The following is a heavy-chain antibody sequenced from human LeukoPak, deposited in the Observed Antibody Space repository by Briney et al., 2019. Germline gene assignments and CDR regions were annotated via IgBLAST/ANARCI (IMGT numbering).Heavy chain of an antibody. D-gene: IGHD3-10*01. CDR3: ARAYYPAPYYYYYMDV. CDR1: GYTFTGYY. Sequence: ASVKVSCKASGYTFTGYYMHWVRQAPGQGLEWMGWINLNSGGTNYAQKFQGRVTMTRDTSISTAYTELSRLRSDDTAVYYCARAYYPAPYYYYYMDVWGKGTTVTVSS. V-gene: IGHV1-2*02. CDR2: INLNSGGT. J-gene: IGHJ6*03.